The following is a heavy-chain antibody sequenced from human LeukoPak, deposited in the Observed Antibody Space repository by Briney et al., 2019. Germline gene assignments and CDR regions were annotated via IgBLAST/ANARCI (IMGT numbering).Heavy chain of an antibody. V-gene: IGHV1-46*01. CDR3: ARAWEGYDYVWGSYRYFDY. CDR2: INPSGGST. D-gene: IGHD3-16*02. CDR1: GYTFTSYY. J-gene: IGHJ4*02. Sequence: ASVKVSCKASGYTFTSYYMHWVRQAPGQGLEWMGIINPSGGSTSYAQKFRGRVTMTRDTSTSTVYMELSSLRSEDTAVYYCARAWEGYDYVWGSYRYFDYWGQGTLVTVSS.